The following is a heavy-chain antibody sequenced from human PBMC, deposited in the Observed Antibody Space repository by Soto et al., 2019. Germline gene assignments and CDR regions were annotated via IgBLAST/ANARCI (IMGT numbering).Heavy chain of an antibody. CDR3: ASRVCSGGSCSPGGRNLFEF. Sequence: GESLKISCKGSGYNFARYWIGWVRQMPGKGLEWMGIVYPGDSDTRYSPSFQGQVTISADKSISTAYLQWSSLKASDTAMYYWASRVCSGGSCSPGGRNLFEFGGKGTMVPVSP. V-gene: IGHV5-51*01. CDR1: GYNFARYW. D-gene: IGHD2-15*01. CDR2: VYPGDSDT. J-gene: IGHJ3*01.